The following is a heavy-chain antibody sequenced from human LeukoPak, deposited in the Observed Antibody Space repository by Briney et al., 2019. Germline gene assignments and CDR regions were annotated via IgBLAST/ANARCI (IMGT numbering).Heavy chain of an antibody. CDR1: GYTFTGYY. D-gene: IGHD4-17*01. V-gene: IGHV1-2*02. CDR3: AGGSLVTTKYYYYYMDV. J-gene: IGHJ6*03. CDR2: INPNSGGT. Sequence: ASVKVSCKASGYTFTGYYMHWVRQAPGQGLEWMGWINPNSGGTNYAQKFQGRVTITRDTSISTAYMELSRLRSDDTAVYYCAGGSLVTTKYYYYYMDVWGKGTTVTVSS.